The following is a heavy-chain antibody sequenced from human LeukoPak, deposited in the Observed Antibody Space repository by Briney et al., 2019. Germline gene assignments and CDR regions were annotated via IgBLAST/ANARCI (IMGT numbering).Heavy chain of an antibody. CDR2: ISGSGAST. CDR1: GFTLRSYA. CDR3: AKHSYRVDSFTDY. J-gene: IGHJ4*02. V-gene: IGHV3-23*01. Sequence: GGSLRLSCAASGFTLRSYAMSWVRQAPGKGLEWVSSISGSGASTYYADSVKGRFTISRDNSKNTLYLQMNSLRAEDTAVYYCAKHSYRVDSFTDYWGQGTLVTVSS. D-gene: IGHD5-12*01.